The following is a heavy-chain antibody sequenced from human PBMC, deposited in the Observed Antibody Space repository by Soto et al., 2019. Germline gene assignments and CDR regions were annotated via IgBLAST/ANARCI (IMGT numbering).Heavy chain of an antibody. V-gene: IGHV3-30*03. J-gene: IGHJ4*02. D-gene: IGHD1-20*01. Sequence: QVQLVESGGGVIKPGRSLRLSCAASGFSFSRYGIQWVLSAPGKGLEWVSMISYDGTDEYYADSVKGRFTISRDNSKNAVLLQMNRLEPDDTGVYYCAEKESNWNEHFDYWGQGTLVTVSS. CDR3: AEKESNWNEHFDY. CDR2: ISYDGTDE. CDR1: GFSFSRYG.